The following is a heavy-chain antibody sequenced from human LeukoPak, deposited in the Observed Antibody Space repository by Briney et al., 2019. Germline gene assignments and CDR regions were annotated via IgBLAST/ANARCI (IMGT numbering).Heavy chain of an antibody. Sequence: GGSLRLSFAASRFTFSSYSMNWVRQAPGKGLEWVSSISSSSSYIYYADSVKGRFTISRDNAKNSLYLQMNSLRAEDTAVYYCARDRDGYNRLDYWGQGTLVTVS. D-gene: IGHD5-24*01. J-gene: IGHJ4*02. V-gene: IGHV3-21*01. CDR1: RFTFSSYS. CDR2: ISSSSSYI. CDR3: ARDRDGYNRLDY.